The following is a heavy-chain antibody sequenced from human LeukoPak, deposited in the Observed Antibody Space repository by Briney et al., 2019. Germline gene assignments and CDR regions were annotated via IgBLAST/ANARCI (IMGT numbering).Heavy chain of an antibody. Sequence: SETLSLTCAVSGGPSRGFFWSWIRQAPGKGLEWLGEISHSATSNYSPSLKSRITISLDTSRSQFSLRLTSVTAADTAVYYCARGIFYGGRNQYLWFDLWGQGTLVTVSS. J-gene: IGHJ5*02. CDR3: ARGIFYGGRNQYLWFDL. CDR2: ISHSATS. D-gene: IGHD4-23*01. CDR1: GGPSRGFF. V-gene: IGHV4-34*01.